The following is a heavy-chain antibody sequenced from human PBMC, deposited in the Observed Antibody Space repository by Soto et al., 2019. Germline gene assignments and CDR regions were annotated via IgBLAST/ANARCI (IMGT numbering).Heavy chain of an antibody. V-gene: IGHV3-48*03. D-gene: IGHD6-13*01. J-gene: IGHJ5*02. CDR2: ISSSGSTI. CDR3: ARGPLVTNWFDP. Sequence: EVQLVESGGGLVQPGGSLRLSCAASGFTFSSYEMNWVRQAPGKGLEWVSYISSSGSTIYYADSVKGRFTISRDNAKNSLYLQMNSLRAEDTAVYYCARGPLVTNWFDPWGQGTLVTVSS. CDR1: GFTFSSYE.